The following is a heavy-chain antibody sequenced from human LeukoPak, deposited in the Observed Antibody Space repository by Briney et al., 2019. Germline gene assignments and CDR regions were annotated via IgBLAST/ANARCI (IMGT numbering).Heavy chain of an antibody. J-gene: IGHJ5*02. CDR2: ISAYNGNT. CDR1: GYTFTSYG. CDR3: ARGGPRGFGEFSNWFDP. V-gene: IGHV1-18*01. Sequence: ASVKVSCKASGYTFTSYGISWVRQAPGQGLEWMGWISAYNGNTNYAQKLQGRVTMTTDTSTSTAYMELRSLRSDDTAVYYCARGGPRGFGEFSNWFDPWGQGTLVTVSS. D-gene: IGHD3-10*01.